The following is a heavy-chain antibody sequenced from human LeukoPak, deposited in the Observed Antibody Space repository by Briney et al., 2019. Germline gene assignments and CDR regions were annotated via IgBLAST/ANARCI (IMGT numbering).Heavy chain of an antibody. CDR3: ARGPGFSSSQPPYYFDY. CDR2: IYGGGST. V-gene: IGHV3-53*01. Sequence: GGSQRLSCAASGFTVSRNYMSWVRQAPGKGLEWVSVIYGGGSTYYADSVRGRFTISRDNSKNTLYLQMNSLRVEDTAVYYCARGPGFSSSQPPYYFDYWGQGTLVTVSS. D-gene: IGHD6-13*01. CDR1: GFTVSRNY. J-gene: IGHJ4*02.